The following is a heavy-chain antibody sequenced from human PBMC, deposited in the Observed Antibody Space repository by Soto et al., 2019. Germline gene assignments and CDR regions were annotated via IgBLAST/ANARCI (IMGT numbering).Heavy chain of an antibody. V-gene: IGHV3-74*01. CDR1: GCTLSKYW. CDR3: ARDNWNTV. D-gene: IGHD1-20*01. CDR2: FNGVGSST. J-gene: IGHJ3*01. Sequence: ARGALRLPCGGSGCTLSKYWMPWFCHVPGKGLLVFSRFNGVGSSTFDADSVKGRFTISRDNAENTVFLQMNSLRAEDTAVYYCARDNWNTVWGQGTMVT.